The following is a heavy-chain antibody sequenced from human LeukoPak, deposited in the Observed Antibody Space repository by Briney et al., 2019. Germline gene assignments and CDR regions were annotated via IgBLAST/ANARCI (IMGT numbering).Heavy chain of an antibody. V-gene: IGHV2-5*01. D-gene: IGHD5-18*01. CDR3: ARQGYGYVYFDF. Sequence: KASGPTLVKPTETLMLTCTFSGFSLDSTAVGVGWVRQPPGKALEWLALIYGSDDKRYMPSLQNRLTITKDTSKNLVVLTMANVDPVDTATYYCARQGYGYVYFDFWGRGILVTVSS. CDR1: GFSLDSTAVG. J-gene: IGHJ4*02. CDR2: IYGSDDK.